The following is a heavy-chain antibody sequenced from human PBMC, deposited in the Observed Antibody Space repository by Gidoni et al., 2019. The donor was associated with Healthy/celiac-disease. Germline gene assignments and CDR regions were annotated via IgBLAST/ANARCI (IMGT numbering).Heavy chain of an antibody. CDR3: ARAPANS. J-gene: IGHJ4*02. CDR2: ISSSSSYI. Sequence: EGQLVESGGGLVKPGGTLSRSCADSGFTFSSYSMNWVRQSPGRGREGVSSISSSSSYIYYAASLKGRFTISRDNAKHSLYLQMNSLRAEDTAVYYCARAPANSWGQGTLVTVSS. V-gene: IGHV3-21*01. CDR1: GFTFSSYS.